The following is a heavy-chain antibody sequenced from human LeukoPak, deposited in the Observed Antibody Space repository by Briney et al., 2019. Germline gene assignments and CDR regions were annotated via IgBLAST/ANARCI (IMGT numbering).Heavy chain of an antibody. CDR3: ARDYDSSGYYPPHYDY. Sequence: GGSLRLSCAASGFIFRSYAMHWVRQPPGKGLEWVAVIWYDGTNKYYADSVKGRFTISRDNAKNSLYLQMNSLRAEDTAVYYCARDYDSSGYYPPHYDYWGQGTLVTVSS. CDR2: IWYDGTNK. D-gene: IGHD3-22*01. CDR1: GFIFRSYA. V-gene: IGHV3-33*01. J-gene: IGHJ4*02.